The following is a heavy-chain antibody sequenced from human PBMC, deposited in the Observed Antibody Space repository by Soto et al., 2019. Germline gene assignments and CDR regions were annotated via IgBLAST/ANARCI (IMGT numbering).Heavy chain of an antibody. CDR1: GFTFSSYA. CDR2: ISGSGGST. D-gene: IGHD2-8*01. V-gene: IGHV3-23*01. CDR3: AKVGDIVLMVYASPWDY. J-gene: IGHJ4*02. Sequence: GXSLRLSCAASGFTFSSYALSWFRQAPVNGLEWVSAISGSGGSTYYADSVKGRFTISRDNSKNTLYLQMNSLRAEDTAVYYCAKVGDIVLMVYASPWDYWGQGTLVTVSS.